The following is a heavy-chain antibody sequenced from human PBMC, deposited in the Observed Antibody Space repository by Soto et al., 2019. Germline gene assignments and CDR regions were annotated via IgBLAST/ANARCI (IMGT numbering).Heavy chain of an antibody. Sequence: VQLVESGGGLVQPGRSLRLSCAASGFTFDDYAMHWVRQAPGKGLEWVSGISWNSGSIGYADSVKGRFTISRDNAKNSLYLQMNSLRAEDTALYYCAKIDAFDIWGQGTMVTVSS. CDR1: GFTFDDYA. V-gene: IGHV3-9*01. J-gene: IGHJ3*02. CDR2: ISWNSGSI. CDR3: AKIDAFDI.